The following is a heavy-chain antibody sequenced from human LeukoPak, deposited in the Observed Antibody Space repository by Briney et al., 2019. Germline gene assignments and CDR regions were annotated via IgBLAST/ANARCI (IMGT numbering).Heavy chain of an antibody. Sequence: SETLSLTCTVSGGSISSYYWSWIRQPPGKGLEWIGYIYYSGSTNYNPSLKSRVTISVDTSKNQFSLKLSSVTAADTAVYYCARVARKGDSLDYWGQGTLVTVSS. V-gene: IGHV4-59*01. CDR3: ARVARKGDSLDY. J-gene: IGHJ4*02. CDR1: GGSISSYY. CDR2: IYYSGST.